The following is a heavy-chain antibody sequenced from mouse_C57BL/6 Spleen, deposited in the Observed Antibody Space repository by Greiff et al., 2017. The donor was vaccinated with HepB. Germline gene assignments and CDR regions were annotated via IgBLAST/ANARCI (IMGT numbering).Heavy chain of an antibody. Sequence: EVQLVESGGGLVKPGGSLKLSCAASGFTFSSYAMSWVRQTPEKRLEWVATISDGGSYTYYPDNVKGRFTISRDNAKNNLYLQMSHLKSEDTAMYDCARDQGGRPGNYWGQGTTLTVSS. D-gene: IGHD3-2*02. J-gene: IGHJ2*01. V-gene: IGHV5-4*01. CDR1: GFTFSSYA. CDR3: ARDQGGRPGNY. CDR2: ISDGGSYT.